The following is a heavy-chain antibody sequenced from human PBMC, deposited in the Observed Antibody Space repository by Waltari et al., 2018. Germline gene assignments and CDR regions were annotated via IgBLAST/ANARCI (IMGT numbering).Heavy chain of an antibody. D-gene: IGHD3-16*01. CDR1: GGSISSSSYY. CDR3: ATDYDRWAFDI. V-gene: IGHV4-39*07. CDR2: IYYSGST. J-gene: IGHJ3*02. Sequence: QLQLQESGPGLVKPSETLSLTCTVSGGSISSSSYYWGWIRQPPGKGLEWIGRIYYSGSTYHNPSLTSRVTISVDTSKNQFSLKLSSVTAADTAVYYCATDYDRWAFDIWGQGTMVTVSS.